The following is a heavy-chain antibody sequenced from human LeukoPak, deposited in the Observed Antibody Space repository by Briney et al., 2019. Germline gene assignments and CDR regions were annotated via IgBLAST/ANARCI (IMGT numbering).Heavy chain of an antibody. D-gene: IGHD5-12*01. V-gene: IGHV1-3*01. CDR2: IYGGNGNT. CDR3: ARGGRVATNDDY. CDR1: GYTFTSYA. Sequence: ASVKVSCKASGYTFTSYAMHWVRQAPGQRLEWMGWIYGGNGNTKYSQKLQGRVTMTTDTSTSTAYMELRSLRSDDTAVYYCARGGRVATNDDYWGQGTLVTVSS. J-gene: IGHJ4*02.